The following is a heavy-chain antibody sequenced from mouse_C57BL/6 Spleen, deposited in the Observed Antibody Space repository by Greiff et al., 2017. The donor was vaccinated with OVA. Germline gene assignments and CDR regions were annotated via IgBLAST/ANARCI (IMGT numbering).Heavy chain of an antibody. Sequence: QVHVKQSGAELARPGASVKMSCKASGYTFTSYTMHWVKQRPGQGLEWIGYINPSSGYTKSNQKFKDKATLTADKSSSTAYMQLSSLTSEDSAVYYCARPPHYYGSSYDYFDYWGQGTTLTVSS. D-gene: IGHD1-1*01. CDR2: INPSSGYT. CDR1: GYTFTSYT. J-gene: IGHJ2*01. CDR3: ARPPHYYGSSYDYFDY. V-gene: IGHV1-4*01.